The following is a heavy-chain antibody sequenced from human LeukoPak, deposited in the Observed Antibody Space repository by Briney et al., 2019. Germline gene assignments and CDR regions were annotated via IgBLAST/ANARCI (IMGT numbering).Heavy chain of an antibody. Sequence: ASVKVSCKASGYTFTGYYMHWVRQAPGQGLEWMGWINPNSGGTNYAQKFQGRVTMTRDTSTSTAYMELSRLRSDDTAVYYCARDRVYGSGSRDAFDIWGQGTMVTVSS. J-gene: IGHJ3*02. CDR1: GYTFTGYY. CDR3: ARDRVYGSGSRDAFDI. V-gene: IGHV1-2*02. D-gene: IGHD3-10*01. CDR2: INPNSGGT.